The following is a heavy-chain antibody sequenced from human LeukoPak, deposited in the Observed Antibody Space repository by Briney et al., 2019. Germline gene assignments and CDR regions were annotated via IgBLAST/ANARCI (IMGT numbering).Heavy chain of an antibody. J-gene: IGHJ6*03. CDR1: GGSISSSSYY. V-gene: IGHV4-39*07. CDR2: IYYSGST. Sequence: PSETLSLTCTVSGGSISSSSYYWGWIRQPPGKGLEWIGSIYYSGSTYYNPSLKSRVTISVDTSKNQFSLKLSSVTAADTAVYYCARGGYSYGYNYYYYMDVWGKGTTVTVSS. D-gene: IGHD5-18*01. CDR3: ARGGYSYGYNYYYYMDV.